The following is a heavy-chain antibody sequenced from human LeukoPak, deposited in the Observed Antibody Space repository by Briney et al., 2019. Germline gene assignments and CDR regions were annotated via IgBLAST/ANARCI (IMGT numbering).Heavy chain of an antibody. CDR1: GGSFSGYY. V-gene: IGHV4-34*01. Sequence: PETLSLTCAVYGGSFSGYYWSWIRQPPGKGLEWIGEINHSGSTNYNPSLKSRVTISVDTSKNQFSLKLSSVTAADTAVYYCARSSGYSSGWPLGYWGQGTLVTVSS. CDR3: ARSSGYSSGWPLGY. D-gene: IGHD6-19*01. CDR2: INHSGST. J-gene: IGHJ4*02.